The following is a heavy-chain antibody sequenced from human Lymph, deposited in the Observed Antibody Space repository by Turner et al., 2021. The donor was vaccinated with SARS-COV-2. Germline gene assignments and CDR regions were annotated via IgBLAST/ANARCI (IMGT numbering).Heavy chain of an antibody. CDR3: ARDLGTYGMDV. CDR2: IYSGGTT. Sequence: EVQLVETGGGLIQPGGSLRLSCAASGIIVSRNYMNWVRQAPGKGLELVSVIYSGGTTYYADSVKGRFTISRDNSKNTQYLQMNSLRVEDTAVYYCARDLGTYGMDVWGQGTTVTVSS. J-gene: IGHJ6*02. V-gene: IGHV3-53*02. CDR1: GIIVSRNY. D-gene: IGHD6-13*01.